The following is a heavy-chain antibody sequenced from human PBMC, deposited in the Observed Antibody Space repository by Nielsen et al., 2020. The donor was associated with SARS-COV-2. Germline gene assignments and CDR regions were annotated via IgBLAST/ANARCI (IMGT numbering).Heavy chain of an antibody. V-gene: IGHV4-30-4*02. D-gene: IGHD1-26*01. J-gene: IGHJ4*02. CDR1: GGSISSGDYY. CDR3: ARKVGAHDY. Sequence: SETLSLTCTVSGGSISSGDYYWNWVRQPPGKGLEWIGHIYYSGSTYYNPSLKSRVTMSVDTSNNHFSLRLSAVTAADTAVYYCARKVGAHDYWGQGTLVTVS. CDR2: IYYSGST.